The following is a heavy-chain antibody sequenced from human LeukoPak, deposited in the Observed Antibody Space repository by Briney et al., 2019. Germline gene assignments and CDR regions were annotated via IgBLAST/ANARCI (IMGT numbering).Heavy chain of an antibody. V-gene: IGHV1-69*13. J-gene: IGHJ1*01. CDR1: GGTFSSYA. CDR2: IIPIFGTA. D-gene: IGHD2-2*01. CDR3: ARIVTQAYAPEYFQH. Sequence: ASVKLSCKASGGTFSSYAISWVRQAPGQGLEWMGGIIPIFGTANYAQKFQGRVTVTADESTSTAYMELSSLRSGDTAVYYCARIVTQAYAPEYFQHWGQGTLVTVSS.